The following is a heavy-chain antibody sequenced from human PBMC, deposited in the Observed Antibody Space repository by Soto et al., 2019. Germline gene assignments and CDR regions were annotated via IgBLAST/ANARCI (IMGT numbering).Heavy chain of an antibody. CDR2: ISISKGKT. V-gene: IGHV1-18*01. D-gene: IGHD5-12*01. CDR1: GYTFTNYD. J-gene: IGHJ6*02. Sequence: QVQLVQSGAEVKRPGASVKVSCKASGYTFTNYDVAWVRRAPGQGLRWMGWISISKGKTYYEQSFQGRVTMTTDTVTTTGYMEVRSLRSDDTAVYYCVRKGYIGNFGLDVWGQGTTVTVSS. CDR3: VRKGYIGNFGLDV.